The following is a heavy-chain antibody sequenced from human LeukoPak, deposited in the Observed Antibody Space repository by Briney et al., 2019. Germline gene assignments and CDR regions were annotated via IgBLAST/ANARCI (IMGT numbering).Heavy chain of an antibody. CDR1: GYTFTSYY. CDR2: INPSGGST. J-gene: IGHJ4*02. CDR3: AGSGSYPYYFDY. D-gene: IGHD3-10*01. V-gene: IGHV1-46*01. Sequence: GASVKVSCKASGYTFTSYYMHWVGQAPGQGLEWMGIINPSGGSTSYAQKFQGRVTMTRDMSTSTVYMELSSLRSEDTAVYYCAGSGSYPYYFDYWGQGTLVTVSS.